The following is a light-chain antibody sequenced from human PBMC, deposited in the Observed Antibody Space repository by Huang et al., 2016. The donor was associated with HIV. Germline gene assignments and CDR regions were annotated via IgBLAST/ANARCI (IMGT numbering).Light chain of an antibody. V-gene: IGKV1-NL1*01. Sequence: DIKMTQSPSSLSASVGDRVTIICRASQGFSKALAWYQQKPGKAPKLLLYATSKLESGVPTICSGSGSGTHYSLTISTPQPEDLATYYCQQYQSVPWTFGQGTKVAI. J-gene: IGKJ1*01. CDR1: QGFSKA. CDR2: ATS. CDR3: QQYQSVPWT.